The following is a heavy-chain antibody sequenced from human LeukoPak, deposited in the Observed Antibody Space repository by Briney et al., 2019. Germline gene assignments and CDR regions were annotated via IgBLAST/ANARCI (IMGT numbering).Heavy chain of an antibody. D-gene: IGHD3-3*01. V-gene: IGHV3-48*03. CDR3: ARSARLMKGVVEVTALDD. CDR2: LSSSGSAF. J-gene: IGHJ4*02. CDR1: GFTFRSYE. Sequence: GGSLRLSCEDSGFTFRSYEMNWVRQAPGKGLEWIAYLSSSGSAFSYADSVKGRFTIARDNAKNSGYLEMNILRADDTAVYYCARSARLMKGVVEVTALDDGGQGTLVTVSS.